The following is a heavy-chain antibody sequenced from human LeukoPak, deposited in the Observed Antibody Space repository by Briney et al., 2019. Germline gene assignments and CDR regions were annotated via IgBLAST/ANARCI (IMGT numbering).Heavy chain of an antibody. Sequence: PGGSLRLSCAASGFTFSSYAMSWVRQASGKGLEWVSVIYSGGSTYYADSVKGRFTISRDNSKNTLYLQMNSLRAEDTAVYYCARVRSSSWYFDYWGQGTLVTVSS. V-gene: IGHV3-66*01. J-gene: IGHJ4*02. D-gene: IGHD6-13*01. CDR1: GFTFSSYA. CDR2: IYSGGST. CDR3: ARVRSSSWYFDY.